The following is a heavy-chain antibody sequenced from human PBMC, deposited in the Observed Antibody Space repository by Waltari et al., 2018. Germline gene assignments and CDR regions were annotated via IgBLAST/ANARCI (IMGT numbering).Heavy chain of an antibody. J-gene: IGHJ5*02. V-gene: IGHV4-59*01. CDR2: IYYSGST. Sequence: QVQLQESGPGLVKPSETLSLTCTVSGGSISSYYWSWLRQPPGKGLEWIGYIYYSGSTNYNPSLKSRVTISVDTSKNQFSLKLSSVTAADTAVYYCARGKRSASSAPRGFWFDPWGQGTLVTVSS. D-gene: IGHD3-22*01. CDR3: ARGKRSASSAPRGFWFDP. CDR1: GGSISSYY.